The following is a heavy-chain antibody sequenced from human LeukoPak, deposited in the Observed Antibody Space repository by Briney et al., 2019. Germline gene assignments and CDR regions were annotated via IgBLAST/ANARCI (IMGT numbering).Heavy chain of an antibody. V-gene: IGHV1-69*04. CDR1: GGTFSSYA. J-gene: IGHJ6*02. Sequence: SVKVPCKASGGTFSSYAISWVRQAPGQGLEWMGRIIPILGIANYAQKFQGGVTITADKSTSTAYMELSSLRSEDTAVYYCAQELYYYDSSGYSGYYYYGMDVWGQGTTVTVSS. CDR2: IIPILGIA. D-gene: IGHD3-22*01. CDR3: AQELYYYDSSGYSGYYYYGMDV.